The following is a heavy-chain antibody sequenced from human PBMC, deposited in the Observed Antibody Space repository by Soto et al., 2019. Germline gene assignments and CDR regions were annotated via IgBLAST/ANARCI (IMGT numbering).Heavy chain of an antibody. Sequence: QMQLVQSGAEVRMPGSSVKVSCKASGGTFSTYSINWVRQAPGQGLEWMGGIIPLFGTTNYAQKFKGRVTITADESTSTAYMELSSLSAEDAAVYYCARGATHGSSWYFWFYPWGQGTLVTVSS. CDR1: GGTFSTYS. CDR3: ARGATHGSSWYFWFYP. D-gene: IGHD6-13*01. J-gene: IGHJ5*02. V-gene: IGHV1-69*01. CDR2: IIPLFGTT.